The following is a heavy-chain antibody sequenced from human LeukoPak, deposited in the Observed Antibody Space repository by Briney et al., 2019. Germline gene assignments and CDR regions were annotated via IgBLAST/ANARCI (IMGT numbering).Heavy chain of an antibody. CDR1: GGSISSYY. CDR3: ARHKTNYYDSSGYFLNSFDH. Sequence: SETLSLTCTVSGGSISSYYWSWIRQPPGKGLEWIGYIYYSGSTNYNPSLKSRVTISVDTSKNQFSLKLSSVTAADTAVYYCARHKTNYYDSSGYFLNSFDHWGQGTLVTVSS. V-gene: IGHV4-59*08. D-gene: IGHD3-22*01. CDR2: IYYSGST. J-gene: IGHJ4*02.